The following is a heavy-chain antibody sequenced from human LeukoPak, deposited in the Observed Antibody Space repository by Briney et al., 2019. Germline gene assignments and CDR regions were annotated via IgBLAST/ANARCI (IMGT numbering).Heavy chain of an antibody. CDR3: ARRGRRGAFDI. J-gene: IGHJ3*02. Sequence: PSETLSLTCAVYGGSFSGYYWSWIRQPPGKGLEWIGEINHSGSTNYNPSLKSRVTISVDTSKNQFSLKLSSVTAAHTAVYYCARRGRRGAFDIWGQGTMVTVSS. D-gene: IGHD3-16*01. V-gene: IGHV4-34*01. CDR1: GGSFSGYY. CDR2: INHSGST.